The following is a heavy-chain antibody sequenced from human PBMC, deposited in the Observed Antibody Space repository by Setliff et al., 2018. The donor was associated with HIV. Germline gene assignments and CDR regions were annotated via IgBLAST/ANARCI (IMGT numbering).Heavy chain of an antibody. Sequence: GGSLRLSCAASGFTFSSYGMHWVRQAPGKGLECVAFIRNDGSNKYYADSVKGRFTISRDDSKNTVYLQMNSLRAEDTAVYYCAKTSGWTTIDYWGQGTLVTV. J-gene: IGHJ4*02. CDR2: IRNDGSNK. D-gene: IGHD6-19*01. CDR3: AKTSGWTTIDY. V-gene: IGHV3-30*02. CDR1: GFTFSSYG.